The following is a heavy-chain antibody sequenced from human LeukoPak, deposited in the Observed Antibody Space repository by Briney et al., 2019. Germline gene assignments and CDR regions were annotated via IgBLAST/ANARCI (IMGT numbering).Heavy chain of an antibody. D-gene: IGHD6-19*01. CDR3: AKVIAVAGIAFDY. V-gene: IGHV3-23*01. Sequence: PGGSLRLSCAASGFTFSSYAMSWVRQAPGKGLEWVSAISGSGGSTYYADSVKGRFTISRDNSKNTLYLQMNGLRAEDTAVYYCAKVIAVAGIAFDYWGQGTLVTVSS. CDR2: ISGSGGST. CDR1: GFTFSSYA. J-gene: IGHJ4*02.